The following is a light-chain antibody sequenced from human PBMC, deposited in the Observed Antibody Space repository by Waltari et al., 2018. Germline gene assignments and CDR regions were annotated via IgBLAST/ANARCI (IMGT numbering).Light chain of an antibody. CDR2: DVS. V-gene: IGLV2-14*01. J-gene: IGLJ3*02. Sequence: QSALTQPASVSGSPGQSITISCPGTSSDVGGYNHVSWYQQHPDKAPKLMIYDVSNRPSGVSNRFSGSKSGNTASLTISGLQAEDEADYYCSSYTSTITVVFGGGTKLTVL. CDR3: SSYTSTITVV. CDR1: SSDVGGYNH.